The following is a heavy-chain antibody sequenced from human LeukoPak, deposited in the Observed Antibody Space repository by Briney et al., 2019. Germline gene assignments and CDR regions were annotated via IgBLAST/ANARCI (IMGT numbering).Heavy chain of an antibody. D-gene: IGHD1-1*01. V-gene: IGHV1-18*01. CDR2: ISAYNGDT. J-gene: IGHJ6*03. CDR1: GYTFTSYG. CDR3: AKAQLYYYYYMDV. Sequence: GASVKVSCKASGYTFTSYGISWVRQAPGQGLEWMGWISAYNGDTNYAQKLQGRVTMTTDTSTNTAYMELRSLRSDDTAVYYCAKAQLYYYYYMDVWGKGTTVTVSS.